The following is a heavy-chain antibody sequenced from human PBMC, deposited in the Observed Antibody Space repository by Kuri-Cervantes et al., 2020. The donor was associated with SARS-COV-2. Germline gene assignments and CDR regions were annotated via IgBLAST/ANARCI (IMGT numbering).Heavy chain of an antibody. V-gene: IGHV3-30*03. CDR2: ISYDGSNK. Sequence: LSLTCAASGFTFRSYSMIWVRQAPGKGLEWVAVISYDGSNKYYADSVKGRFTISRDNSKNTLYLQMNSLRAEDTAVYYCAREVLLAVGAFDIWGQGTMVTVSS. CDR3: AREVLLAVGAFDI. J-gene: IGHJ3*02. CDR1: GFTFRSYS. D-gene: IGHD2-8*02.